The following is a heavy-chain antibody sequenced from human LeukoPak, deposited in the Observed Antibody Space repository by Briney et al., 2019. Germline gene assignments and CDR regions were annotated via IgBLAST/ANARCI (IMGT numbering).Heavy chain of an antibody. CDR3: ARGRYYDILTGYLGSYYYGMDV. CDR1: GYTFTSYD. J-gene: IGHJ6*02. Sequence: ASAKVSCKASGYTFTSYDINWVRQATGQGLEWMGWMNPNSGNTGCAQKFQGRVTMTRNTSISTAYMELSSLRSEDTAVYYCARGRYYDILTGYLGSYYYGMDVWGQGTTVTVSS. D-gene: IGHD3-9*01. CDR2: MNPNSGNT. V-gene: IGHV1-8*02.